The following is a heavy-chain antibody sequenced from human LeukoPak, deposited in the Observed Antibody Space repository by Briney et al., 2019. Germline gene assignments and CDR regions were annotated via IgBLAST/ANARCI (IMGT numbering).Heavy chain of an antibody. V-gene: IGHV1-69-2*01. D-gene: IGHD5-18*01. CDR3: ATGIRWDTAMVNGHGDYYYYYMDV. J-gene: IGHJ6*03. Sequence: ASVKVSCKVSGYTFTDYYMHWVQQAPGKGLEWMGLVDPEDGETIYAEKFQGRVTITADTSTDTAYMEPSSLRSEDTAVYYCATGIRWDTAMVNGHGDYYYYYMDVWGKGTTVTVSS. CDR1: GYTFTDYY. CDR2: VDPEDGET.